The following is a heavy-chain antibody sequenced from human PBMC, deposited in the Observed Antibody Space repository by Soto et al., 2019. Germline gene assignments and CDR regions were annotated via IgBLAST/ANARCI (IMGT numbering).Heavy chain of an antibody. CDR2: ISGDGSGI. V-gene: IGHV3-74*01. Sequence: EVQLVESGGGLVQPGGSLRLSCAASGFTFSHYYMCWVRQTPGKRLEWLSRISGDGSGIDYADSVKGRFTISRDNAKNTYLQMNSLTADDTAFYYCAREGQSGWFFDLWGRGTLVTVSS. CDR3: AREGQSGWFFDL. J-gene: IGHJ2*01. CDR1: GFTFSHYY. D-gene: IGHD3-10*01.